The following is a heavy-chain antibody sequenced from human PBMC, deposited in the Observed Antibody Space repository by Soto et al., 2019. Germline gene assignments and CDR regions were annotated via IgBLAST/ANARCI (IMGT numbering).Heavy chain of an antibody. CDR2: INAGNGNT. D-gene: IGHD2-2*01. Sequence: GASVKVSCKASGYTSTSYAMHWVRQAPGQRLEWMGWINAGNGNTKYSQKFQGRVTITRDTSASTAYMELSSLRSEDTAVYYCASIVVVPAASSPDYYYYGMDVWGQGTTVTVSS. V-gene: IGHV1-3*01. CDR1: GYTSTSYA. CDR3: ASIVVVPAASSPDYYYYGMDV. J-gene: IGHJ6*02.